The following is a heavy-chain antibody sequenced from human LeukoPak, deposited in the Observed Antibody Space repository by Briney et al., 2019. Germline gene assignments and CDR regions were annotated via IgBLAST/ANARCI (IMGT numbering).Heavy chain of an antibody. CDR2: ISGSGGST. V-gene: IGHV3-23*01. Sequence: GGSLRLSCAASGFTFSSYEMNWVRQAPGKGLEWVSAISGSGGSTYYADSVKGRFTISRDNSKNTLYLQMNSLRTEDTAVYYCAKSGNNRFDYWGQGTLVTVSS. J-gene: IGHJ4*02. CDR3: AKSGNNRFDY. D-gene: IGHD4-23*01. CDR1: GFTFSSYE.